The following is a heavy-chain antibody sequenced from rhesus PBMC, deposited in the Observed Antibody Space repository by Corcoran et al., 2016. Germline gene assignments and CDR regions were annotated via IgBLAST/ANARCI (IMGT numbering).Heavy chain of an antibody. J-gene: IGHJ4*01. CDR1: GGSISDYYY. Sequence: QVQLQESGPGLVKPSETLSLTCAVYGGSISDYYYWSWIRQPPGKGLEWIGQIYGGSGRTSYYPARKSRVTVSKDTSKNQFSLKLSSVTAADTAVYYCARALITGTPDYWGQGVLVTVSS. CDR2: IYGGSGRT. CDR3: ARALITGTPDY. D-gene: IGHD1-26*01. V-gene: IGHV4-143*01.